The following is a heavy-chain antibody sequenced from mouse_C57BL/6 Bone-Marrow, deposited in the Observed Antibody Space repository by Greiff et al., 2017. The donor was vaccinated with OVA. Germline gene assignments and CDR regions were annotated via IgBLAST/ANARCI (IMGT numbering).Heavy chain of an antibody. V-gene: IGHV1-81*01. J-gene: IGHJ4*01. Sequence: QVQLQQSGAELARPGASVKLSCKASGYTFTSYGISWVKQRTGQGLEWIGEIYPRSGNTYYNEKVKGKATLTADKAYSTAYMELRSLTSEDSAVYFCASATLYYDYDGGAMDYWGQGTSVTVSS. CDR1: GYTFTSYG. D-gene: IGHD2-4*01. CDR2: IYPRSGNT. CDR3: ASATLYYDYDGGAMDY.